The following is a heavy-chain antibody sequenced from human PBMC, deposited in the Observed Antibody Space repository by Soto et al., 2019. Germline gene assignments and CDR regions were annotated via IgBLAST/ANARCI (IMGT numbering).Heavy chain of an antibody. CDR1: GYTFTSYY. CDR3: ARDRSGIQLWPSYYYYYGMDV. Sequence: ASVKVSCKASGYTFTSYYMHWVRQAPGQGLEWMGIINPSGGSTSYAQKFQGRVTMTRDTSTSTVYMELSSLGSEDTAVYYCARDRSGIQLWPSYYYYYGMDVWGQGTTATVSS. CDR2: INPSGGST. V-gene: IGHV1-46*01. D-gene: IGHD5-18*01. J-gene: IGHJ6*02.